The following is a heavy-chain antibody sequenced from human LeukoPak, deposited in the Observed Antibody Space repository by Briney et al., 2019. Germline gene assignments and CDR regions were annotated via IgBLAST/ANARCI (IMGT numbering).Heavy chain of an antibody. J-gene: IGHJ4*02. Sequence: GGSLRLSCVVPGFTFSDYEMAWVRQAPGMGLEWISYISNSGDTIRYADAVKGRFAISRDNAKNSVSLQMNSLRADDTGLYFCAGGPQYSGSYGDWGQGTLVTVSS. V-gene: IGHV3-48*03. CDR2: ISNSGDTI. CDR1: GFTFSDYE. D-gene: IGHD1-26*01. CDR3: AGGPQYSGSYGD.